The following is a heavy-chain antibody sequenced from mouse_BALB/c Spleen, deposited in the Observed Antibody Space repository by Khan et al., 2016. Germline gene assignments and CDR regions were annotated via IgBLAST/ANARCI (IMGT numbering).Heavy chain of an antibody. Sequence: EVELVESGGGFVQPGGSLELSCAASGFTFTTYAMSWVRQTPDKRLELVATIHSDGSSTYYADTVKGRFTISRDNAKNTLYLQMSRLKSEDTAMYYCARVRHTMDYWGRGTSVTVSS. CDR1: GFTFTTYA. D-gene: IGHD2-14*01. CDR2: IHSDGSST. V-gene: IGHV5-6-3*01. CDR3: ARVRHTMDY. J-gene: IGHJ4*01.